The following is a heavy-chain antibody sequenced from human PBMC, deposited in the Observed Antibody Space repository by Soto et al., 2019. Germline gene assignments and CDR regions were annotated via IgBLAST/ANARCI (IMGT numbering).Heavy chain of an antibody. CDR2: ISGTGGGT. D-gene: IGHD3-22*01. CDR1: GITFSSYA. J-gene: IGHJ4*02. Sequence: EVQLLESGGGLVQPGGSLRLSCAASGITFSSYAMAWVRQVPGKGLEWVSAISGTGGGTYYADTVKGRFTISRDNSKTTIYPQMNSLRAEDTALYYCAKGAPPYSSDDRGYYQNRGQGTLVTVSS. V-gene: IGHV3-23*01. CDR3: AKGAPPYSSDDRGYYQN.